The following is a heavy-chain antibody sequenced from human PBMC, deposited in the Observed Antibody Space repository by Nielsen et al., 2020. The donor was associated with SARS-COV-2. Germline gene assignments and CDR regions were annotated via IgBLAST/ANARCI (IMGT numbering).Heavy chain of an antibody. CDR1: GDSINGYY. D-gene: IGHD3-22*01. J-gene: IGHJ3*02. CDR2: FSFNGSP. V-gene: IGHV4-59*13. Sequence: SETLSLTCTVSGDSINGYYWSWIRQPPGKGLEWIGYFSFNGSPNYNPSPKSRVTISLDTSKSQFSLRLNSVTAADTAVYYCARAPDYYASATYDAFDIWGQGTLVTVSS. CDR3: ARAPDYYASATYDAFDI.